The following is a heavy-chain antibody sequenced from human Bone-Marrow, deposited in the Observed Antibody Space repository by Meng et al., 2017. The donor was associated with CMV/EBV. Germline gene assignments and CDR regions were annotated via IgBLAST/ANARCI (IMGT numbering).Heavy chain of an antibody. Sequence: SVKVSCKASGCTFSSYTISWVRQAPGQGLEWMGRIIPILGIANYAQKFQGRVTITADKSTSTAYMELSSLRSEDTAVYYCARVGAAAGYYYGMDVWGQGTTVTVSS. CDR3: ARVGAAAGYYYGMDV. D-gene: IGHD6-13*01. CDR2: IIPILGIA. CDR1: GCTFSSYT. J-gene: IGHJ6*02. V-gene: IGHV1-69*02.